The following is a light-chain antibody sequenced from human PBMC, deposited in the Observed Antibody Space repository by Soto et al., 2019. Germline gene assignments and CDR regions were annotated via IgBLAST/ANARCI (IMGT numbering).Light chain of an antibody. CDR1: SSDVGGYNY. J-gene: IGLJ2*01. Sequence: QSVLTQPRSVSGSPGQSVTISCTGTSSDVGGYNYVSWYQQHPGKAPKLMICDVSKRPSGVPDRFSGSKSGNTASLTISGLQAEDEADYYCCSYAGSYTLVFGGGTKLTVL. CDR3: CSYAGSYTLV. CDR2: DVS. V-gene: IGLV2-11*01.